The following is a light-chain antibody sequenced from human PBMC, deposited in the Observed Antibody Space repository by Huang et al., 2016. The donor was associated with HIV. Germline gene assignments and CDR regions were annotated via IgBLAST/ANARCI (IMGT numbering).Light chain of an antibody. CDR2: WAS. CDR1: QSLLYGSNNQNY. V-gene: IGKV4-1*01. CDR3: QQYFNAPIT. Sequence: DIVMTQSPDSLAVSLGERATVNCKSSQSLLYGSNNQNYLAWYQQKPGQPPKLLIYWASTRESGFPDRFSGSGSGTDFTLTISSLQAEDVAFYYCQQYFNAPITFGQGTRLEI. J-gene: IGKJ5*01.